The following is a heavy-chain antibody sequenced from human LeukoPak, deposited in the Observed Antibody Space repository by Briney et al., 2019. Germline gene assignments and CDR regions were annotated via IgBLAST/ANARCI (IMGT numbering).Heavy chain of an antibody. Sequence: ASVKVSCKASGGTFSSYAISWVRQAPGQGLEWMGWISAYNGNTNYPQKLQGRVTMTTDTSTSTAYMELRSLRSADTAVYYCARRCSSTSCPSDYWGQGTLVTVSS. CDR1: GGTFSSYA. D-gene: IGHD2-2*01. V-gene: IGHV1-18*01. J-gene: IGHJ4*02. CDR2: ISAYNGNT. CDR3: ARRCSSTSCPSDY.